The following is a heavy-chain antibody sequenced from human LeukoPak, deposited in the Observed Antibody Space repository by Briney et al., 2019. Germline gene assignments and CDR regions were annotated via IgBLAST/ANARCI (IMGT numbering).Heavy chain of an antibody. CDR1: GFTFSSYA. V-gene: IGHV3-23*01. J-gene: IGHJ4*02. CDR3: AKEGLYYDFWSGTN. Sequence: GGSLRLSCAPSGFTFSSYAMSWVRQAPGKGLEWVSAISGSGGSTYYADSVKGRFTISRDNSKNTLYLQMNSLRAEDTAVYYCAKEGLYYDFWSGTNWGQGTLVTVSS. CDR2: ISGSGGST. D-gene: IGHD3-3*01.